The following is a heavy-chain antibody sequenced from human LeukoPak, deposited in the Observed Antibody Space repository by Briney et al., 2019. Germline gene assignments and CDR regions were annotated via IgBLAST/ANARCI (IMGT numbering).Heavy chain of an antibody. J-gene: IGHJ4*02. V-gene: IGHV3-7*01. CDR3: APRSVDY. Sequence: GGSLRLSCAASGFTFSSYAMSWVRQAPGKGLEWVANIKQDGSEKYYVDSVKGRFTISRDNAKNSLYLQMNSLRAEDTAVYYCAPRSVDYWGQGTLVTVSS. CDR1: GFTFSSYA. D-gene: IGHD4-17*01. CDR2: IKQDGSEK.